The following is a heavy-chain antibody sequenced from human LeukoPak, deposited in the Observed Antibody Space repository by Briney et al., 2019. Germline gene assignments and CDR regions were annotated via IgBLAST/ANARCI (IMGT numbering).Heavy chain of an antibody. CDR3: ARDGFYDSSGYYYNWVFDY. D-gene: IGHD3-22*01. V-gene: IGHV4-59*12. J-gene: IGHJ4*02. Sequence: SETLSLTCTVSGGSISSYYWSWIRQPPGKGLEWIGYIYYSGSTNYNPSLKSRVTISVDTSKNQFSLRLSSVTAADTAVYYCARDGFYDSSGYYYNWVFDYWGQGTLVTVSS. CDR2: IYYSGST. CDR1: GGSISSYY.